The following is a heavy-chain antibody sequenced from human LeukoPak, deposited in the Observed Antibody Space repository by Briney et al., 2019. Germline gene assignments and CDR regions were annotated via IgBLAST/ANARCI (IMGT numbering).Heavy chain of an antibody. V-gene: IGHV4-34*01. CDR3: ARACSSTSCPNWGFDY. D-gene: IGHD2-2*01. Sequence: PSETLSLTCALYGGSFSGYYWSWIRQPPGKGREWIGEITHRRRTNYNPSLKCRDHITVDTPKNQFSLKLISVTSAHRPVYYCARACSSTSCPNWGFDYWGQGTLVTVSS. CDR1: GGSFSGYY. CDR2: ITHRRRT. J-gene: IGHJ4*02.